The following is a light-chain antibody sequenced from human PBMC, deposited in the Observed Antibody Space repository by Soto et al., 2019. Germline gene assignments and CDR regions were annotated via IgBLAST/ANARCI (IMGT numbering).Light chain of an antibody. Sequence: QSALTQPASVSGSPGQSITISCTGSSSDIGDYKYVSWYKQHPGKAPQLMIYDVSNRPSGVSNRFSGSKSGNTASLTISGLQAEYEADYYCSSYTSTSFVIFGGGTKLTVL. CDR2: DVS. CDR1: SSDIGDYKY. CDR3: SSYTSTSFVI. J-gene: IGLJ2*01. V-gene: IGLV2-14*01.